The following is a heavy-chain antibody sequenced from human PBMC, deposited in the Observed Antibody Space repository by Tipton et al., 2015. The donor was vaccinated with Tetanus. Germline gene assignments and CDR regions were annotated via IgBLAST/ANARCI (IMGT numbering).Heavy chain of an antibody. D-gene: IGHD3-9*01. CDR2: IKQDGSET. Sequence: SLRLSCAASGFTFSDYWMTWVRQAPGKGLEWVANIKQDGSETSYVDSVKGRFTVSRDNAKNSLSLQMNSLRADDTAVYYCVRRWVGSQSYFGMDVWGQGTTVTVSS. V-gene: IGHV3-7*01. CDR3: VRRWVGSQSYFGMDV. J-gene: IGHJ6*02. CDR1: GFTFSDYW.